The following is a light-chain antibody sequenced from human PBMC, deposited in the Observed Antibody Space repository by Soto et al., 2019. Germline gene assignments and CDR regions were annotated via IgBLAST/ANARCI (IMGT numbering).Light chain of an antibody. V-gene: IGKV3-20*01. CDR1: QSVSSSY. CDR2: GAS. CDR3: QQYGSSPRT. Sequence: EIVLTQSPGTLSLSPGERATLSCRASQSVSSSYLAWYQQKPGQAPRLLIYGASSRATGIPDRFSGSGSGTDFPLTISRLEPEDFAVYSCQQYGSSPRTFGQGTKLEIK. J-gene: IGKJ1*01.